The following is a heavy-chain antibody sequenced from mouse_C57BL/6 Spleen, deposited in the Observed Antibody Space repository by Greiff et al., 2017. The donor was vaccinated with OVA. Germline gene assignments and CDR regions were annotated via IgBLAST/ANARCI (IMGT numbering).Heavy chain of an antibody. CDR1: GFTFSDYG. D-gene: IGHD1-1*01. V-gene: IGHV5-17*01. J-gene: IGHJ1*03. CDR2: ISSGSSTI. CDR3: ARPYYYGSSYRYFDV. Sequence: EVKLVESGGGLVKPGGSLKLSCAASGFTFSDYGMHWVRQAPERGLEWVAYISSGSSTIYYADTVKGRFTISRDNAKNTLFMQMTSLRSEDTAIYYCARPYYYGSSYRYFDVWGTGTTVTVSS.